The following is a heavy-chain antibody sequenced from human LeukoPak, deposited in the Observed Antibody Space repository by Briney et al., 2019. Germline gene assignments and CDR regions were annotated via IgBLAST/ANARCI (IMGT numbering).Heavy chain of an antibody. Sequence: GGSLRLSCAASGFTFSSYSMNWVRQAPGKGLEWVSSISSSSSYIYYADSVKGRFTISRDNAKNSLYLRMNSLRAEDTAVYYCARDTSGGDYLFDYWGQGTLVTVSS. V-gene: IGHV3-21*01. CDR3: ARDTSGGDYLFDY. D-gene: IGHD4-17*01. CDR1: GFTFSSYS. J-gene: IGHJ4*02. CDR2: ISSSSSYI.